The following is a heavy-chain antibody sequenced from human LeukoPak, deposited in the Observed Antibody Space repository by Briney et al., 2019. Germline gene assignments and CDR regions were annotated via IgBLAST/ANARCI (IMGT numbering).Heavy chain of an antibody. CDR1: GFTFSIYS. CDR3: ARAKGSSGYYQLPIDY. CDR2: ITGGGDTT. J-gene: IGHJ4*02. Sequence: PGGSLRLSCAASGFTFSIYSMNWVRQAPGKGLEWVSGITGGGDTTHHADSVKGRFTIFRDNSKNTLFLQMNSLRVEDTALYYCARAKGSSGYYQLPIDYWGQGILVTVSS. V-gene: IGHV3-23*01. D-gene: IGHD3-22*01.